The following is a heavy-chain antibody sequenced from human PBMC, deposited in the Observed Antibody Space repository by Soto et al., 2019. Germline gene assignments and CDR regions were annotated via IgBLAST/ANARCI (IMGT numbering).Heavy chain of an antibody. CDR2: INHSGST. Sequence: SETLSLTCAVYGGSFSGYYWSWIRQPPGKGLEWIGEINHSGSTNYNPSLKSRVTISVDTSKNQFSLKLSSVTAADTAAYYCARAARRDFDYWGRGTLVTVSS. D-gene: IGHD6-6*01. CDR3: ARAARRDFDY. V-gene: IGHV4-34*01. CDR1: GGSFSGYY. J-gene: IGHJ4*02.